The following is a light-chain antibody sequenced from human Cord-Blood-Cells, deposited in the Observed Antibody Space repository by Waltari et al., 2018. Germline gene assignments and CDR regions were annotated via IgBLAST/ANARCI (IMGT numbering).Light chain of an antibody. Sequence: QPALTQPASVSGSPGQPTTISCTGTSSDVGGYNYVSCYQQHPGKAPKLMIYDASKRPSGVSNRFSGSNSGNAASLTISGLQAEDEADYYCSSYTSSSTLVFGGGTKLTVL. CDR3: SSYTSSSTLV. V-gene: IGLV2-14*01. CDR1: SSDVGGYNY. J-gene: IGLJ2*01. CDR2: DAS.